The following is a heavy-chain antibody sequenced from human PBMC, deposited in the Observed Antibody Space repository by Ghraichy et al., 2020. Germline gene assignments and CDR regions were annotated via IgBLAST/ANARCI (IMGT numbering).Heavy chain of an antibody. CDR3: ARDLPRTYTTIWPYDAFDL. Sequence: GGSLRLSCAASGFTFSSYWMHWVRQGPGKGLVWVSRINSDGTRTNYADSVKGRFTISRDNAQNTLYLQMNSLRAEDTAVYYCARDLPRTYTTIWPYDAFDLWGQGTLVTVSS. CDR1: GFTFSSYW. J-gene: IGHJ3*01. CDR2: INSDGTRT. V-gene: IGHV3-74*01. D-gene: IGHD2-2*01.